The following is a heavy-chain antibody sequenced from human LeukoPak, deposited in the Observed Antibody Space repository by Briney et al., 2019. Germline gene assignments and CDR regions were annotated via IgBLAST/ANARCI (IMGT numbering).Heavy chain of an antibody. CDR3: ARRDISTGWSFDS. CDR1: GGSISNYQ. Sequence: SETLSLTCTVSGGSISNYQWTWIRQPAGKGPEWIGQIHSSGSTNYNPPLKSRVTMSIDTPERQVSLTIRSVTAADTALYYCARRDISTGWSFDSWGQGTLVTVSS. V-gene: IGHV4-4*07. J-gene: IGHJ4*02. CDR2: IHSSGST. D-gene: IGHD6-19*01.